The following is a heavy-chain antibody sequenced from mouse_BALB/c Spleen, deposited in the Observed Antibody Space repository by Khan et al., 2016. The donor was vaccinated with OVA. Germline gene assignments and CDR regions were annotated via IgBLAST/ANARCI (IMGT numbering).Heavy chain of an antibody. CDR1: GYTFPSNT. CDR3: ARRTTGYAMDY. Sequence: VQLQQSGAELARPGASVKMSCKASGYTFPSNTMHWVKQRPGQGLEWIGYINPGSDYTIYNQKFKDKATLTADISSTTAYMQLSSLTSDDSAVYYCARRTTGYAMDYWGQGTSVTVSS. J-gene: IGHJ4*01. CDR2: INPGSDYT. V-gene: IGHV1-4*01. D-gene: IGHD2-14*01.